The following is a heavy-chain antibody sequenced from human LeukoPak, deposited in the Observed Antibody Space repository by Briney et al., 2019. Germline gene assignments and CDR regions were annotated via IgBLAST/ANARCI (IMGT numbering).Heavy chain of an antibody. CDR1: GFTFSNYD. J-gene: IGHJ6*03. CDR3: ARGTPWYYYMDV. V-gene: IGHV3-13*01. Sequence: GECLRLSCAASGFTFSNYDMHWVRQITGKGLEWVSSIGTAGKTNYRGSVKGRFTISRENAKHSLYLQMNSLTTGDTAVYYCARGTPWYYYMDVWGKGTTVTVSS. CDR2: IGTAGKT.